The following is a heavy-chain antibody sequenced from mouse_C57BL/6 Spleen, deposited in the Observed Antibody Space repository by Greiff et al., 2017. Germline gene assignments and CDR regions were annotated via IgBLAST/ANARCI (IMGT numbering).Heavy chain of an antibody. J-gene: IGHJ1*03. CDR2: IFPGSGST. D-gene: IGHD1-1*01. CDR1: GYTFTDYY. V-gene: IGHV1-75*01. CDR3: AENYYGSSWYFDV. Sequence: QVQLKQSGPELVKPGASVKISCKASGYTFTDYYINWVKQRPGQGLEWIGWIFPGSGSTYYNEKFKGKATLTVDKSSSTAYMLLSSLTSEDSAVYFCAENYYGSSWYFDVWGTGTTVTVSS.